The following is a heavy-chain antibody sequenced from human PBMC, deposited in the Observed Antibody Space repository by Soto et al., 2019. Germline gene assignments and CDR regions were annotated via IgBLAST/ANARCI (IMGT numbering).Heavy chain of an antibody. CDR3: ARQYGSGTYLYFAF. V-gene: IGHV3-64*01. D-gene: IGHD3-10*01. J-gene: IGHJ4*02. CDR1: GFTFSSYW. CDR2: ISTHGGST. Sequence: GGSLRLSCGAFGFTFSSYWMHWVRQAPGKGLEYVSGISTHGGSTYYANSVKGRFTISRDNSKNTLYLQMDSLRAEDMAVYYCARQYGSGTYLYFAFWGQGTLVTVSS.